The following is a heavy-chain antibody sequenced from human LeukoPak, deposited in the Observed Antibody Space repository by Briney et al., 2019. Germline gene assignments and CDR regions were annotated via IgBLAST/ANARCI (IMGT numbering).Heavy chain of an antibody. V-gene: IGHV3-21*01. CDR3: ARGSTVVRGVSPAGDY. Sequence: GGSLRLSCAASGFTFSSYTMNWVRQAPGKGLEWVSSISRSSSYIYYADLMKGRFTISRDNAKNSLDLQMHSLRAEDMAVYYCARGSTVVRGVSPAGDYWGQGTLVTVSS. J-gene: IGHJ4*02. CDR1: GFTFSSYT. D-gene: IGHD3-10*01. CDR2: ISRSSSYI.